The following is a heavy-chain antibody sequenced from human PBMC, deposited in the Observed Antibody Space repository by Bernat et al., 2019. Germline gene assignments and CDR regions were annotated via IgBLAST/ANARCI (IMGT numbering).Heavy chain of an antibody. D-gene: IGHD6-19*01. V-gene: IGHV3-30*18. J-gene: IGHJ3*02. CDR2: ISYDGSNK. Sequence: QVQLVESGGGVVQPGRSLRLSCAASGFTFSNYGMHWVRQAPGKGLEWVAVISYDGSNKYYADSVKGRFTISRDNSKNTLYLQMNSLRPEDTAVYYCAKDMGRSSGWWGRAFDIWGQGTMVTVSS. CDR3: AKDMGRSSGWWGRAFDI. CDR1: GFTFSNYG.